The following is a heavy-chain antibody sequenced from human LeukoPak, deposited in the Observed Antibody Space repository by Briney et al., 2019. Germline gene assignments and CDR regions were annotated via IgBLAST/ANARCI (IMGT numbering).Heavy chain of an antibody. D-gene: IGHD3-10*01. Sequence: ASVKVSCKASGYTFTGYYMHWVRQAPGQGLEWMGWINPNSGGTNYAQKFQGRVTMTRDTSISTAYMELSRLRSDDTAVYYCARDRGGWFGELSAFDIWGQGTMVTVSS. CDR1: GYTFTGYY. J-gene: IGHJ3*02. V-gene: IGHV1-2*02. CDR2: INPNSGGT. CDR3: ARDRGGWFGELSAFDI.